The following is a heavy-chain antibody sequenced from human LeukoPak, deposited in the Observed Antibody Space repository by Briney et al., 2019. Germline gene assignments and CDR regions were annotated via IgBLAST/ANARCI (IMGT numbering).Heavy chain of an antibody. V-gene: IGHV3-23*01. CDR2: IVGTSGST. Sequence: GGSLRLSCAASGFTFSSYAMSWVRQAPGKGLEWVSGIVGTSGSTSYADSVKGRFTISRDNSKNTLYLQMNSLRAEDTAVYYCAKGIGMVRGVSTTPGYGMDVWGQGTTVTVSS. CDR3: AKGIGMVRGVSTTPGYGMDV. D-gene: IGHD3-10*01. CDR1: GFTFSSYA. J-gene: IGHJ6*02.